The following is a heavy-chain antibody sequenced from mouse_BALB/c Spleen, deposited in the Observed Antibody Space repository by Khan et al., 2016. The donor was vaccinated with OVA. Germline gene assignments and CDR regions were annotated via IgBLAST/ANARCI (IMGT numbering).Heavy chain of an antibody. Sequence: QIQLVQSGPYLKKPGEIVRISCKASGYTFTTAGMQWVQQLPGKGLKWIGWINTDSGVTKYAEDFKGRFAFSLETSASTVYLQITNLQNEDTATYFCARGGAAFYRSDGGAMDYWGQGTSVTVSS. CDR1: GYTFTTAG. J-gene: IGHJ4*01. CDR2: INTDSGVT. D-gene: IGHD2-12*01. CDR3: ARGGAAFYRSDGGAMDY. V-gene: IGHV9-4*02.